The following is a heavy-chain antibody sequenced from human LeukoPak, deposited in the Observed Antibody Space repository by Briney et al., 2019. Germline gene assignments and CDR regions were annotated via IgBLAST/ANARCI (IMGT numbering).Heavy chain of an antibody. CDR3: AKDIQLST. CDR2: IGASGEST. CDR1: GFTFSVAA. Sequence: GGSLRLSCAASGFTFSVAAMTWVRQAPGKGLEWVSLIGASGESTYYADSVKGRFTISRDNSKNTLSLQMNSLRVEDTAMYFYAKDIQLSTWGLGTMVTVSS. J-gene: IGHJ3*01. D-gene: IGHD5-24*01. V-gene: IGHV3-23*01.